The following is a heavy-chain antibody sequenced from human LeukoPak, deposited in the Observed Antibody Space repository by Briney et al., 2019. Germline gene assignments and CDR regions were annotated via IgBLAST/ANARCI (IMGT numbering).Heavy chain of an antibody. CDR2: IYYSGSI. J-gene: IGHJ6*02. V-gene: IGHV4-59*01. Sequence: SETLSLTCTVSGGSISSYYWSWIRQPPGKGLEWIGYIYYSGSINYNPSLKSRVTISVDTSKNQFSLKLSSVTAADTAVYYCARDRGSGSYDYYYGMDVWGQGTTVTVSS. CDR1: GGSISSYY. CDR3: ARDRGSGSYDYYYGMDV. D-gene: IGHD3-10*01.